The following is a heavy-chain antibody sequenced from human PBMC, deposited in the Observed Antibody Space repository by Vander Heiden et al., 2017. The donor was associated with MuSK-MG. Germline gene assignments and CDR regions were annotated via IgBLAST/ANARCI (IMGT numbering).Heavy chain of an antibody. CDR3: APPFRASLDGFDY. D-gene: IGHD3-16*01. V-gene: IGHV3-23*01. CDR2: ISSSGNI. Sequence: EVQLLESGGGLVQPGGSLRLSCAASGFPFSSYAMSWVRQGPGKGLEWVSTISSSGNIHYADSVKGRFTISRDNSKNTLYLQMNSLRAEDTAVYYCAPPFRASLDGFDYWGQGTLVTVSS. CDR1: GFPFSSYA. J-gene: IGHJ4*02.